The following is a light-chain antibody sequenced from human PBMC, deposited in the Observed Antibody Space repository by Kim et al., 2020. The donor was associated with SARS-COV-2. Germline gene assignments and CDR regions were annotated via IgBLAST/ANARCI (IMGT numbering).Light chain of an antibody. CDR2: AAS. CDR1: QSISSY. CDR3: QQSYSTPPRT. J-gene: IGKJ1*01. Sequence: DIQMTQSPSSLSASVGDRVTITCRASQSISSYLNWYQQKPGKAPKLLIYAASSLQSGVSSRFSGSGSGTDFTLTISSLQPEDFASYYCQQSYSTPPRTFGQGTKVDSK. V-gene: IGKV1-39*01.